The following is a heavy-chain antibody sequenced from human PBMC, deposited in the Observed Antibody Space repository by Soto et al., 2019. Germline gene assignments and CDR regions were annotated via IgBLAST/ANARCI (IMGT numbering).Heavy chain of an antibody. CDR3: AKAPKAVWFGEKYYFDY. Sequence: GGSLRLSCAASGFTFSSYAMSWVRQAPGKGLEWVSVIIGSGGSTYYADSVKGRFTISRDNSKNSLYLQMNSLKTDDTAVYYCAKAPKAVWFGEKYYFDYWGQGTLVTVSS. CDR1: GFTFSSYA. V-gene: IGHV3-23*01. J-gene: IGHJ4*02. D-gene: IGHD3-10*01. CDR2: IIGSGGST.